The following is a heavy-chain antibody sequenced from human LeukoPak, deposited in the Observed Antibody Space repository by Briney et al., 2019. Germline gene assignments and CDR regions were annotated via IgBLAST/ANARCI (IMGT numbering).Heavy chain of an antibody. D-gene: IGHD6-6*01. CDR3: ATSYSSSSWGIFGY. V-gene: IGHV3-23*01. Sequence: GGSLRLSCAASGFTFSSYAMSWVRQAPGKGLEWVSTISGNGGSTYHADSVKGRFTISRDNSKNTLYLQMNSLRAEDTAVYYCATSYSSSSWGIFGYWGQGTLVTVSS. CDR1: GFTFSSYA. CDR2: ISGNGGST. J-gene: IGHJ4*02.